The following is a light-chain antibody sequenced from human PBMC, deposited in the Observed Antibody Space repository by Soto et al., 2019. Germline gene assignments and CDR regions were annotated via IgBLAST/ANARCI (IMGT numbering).Light chain of an antibody. J-gene: IGKJ3*01. Sequence: EIVLTQSPATLSLSPGERATLSCGASQSVSRNYVAWYQQKPGLAPSLVMYAASTRATGIPDRFSGSGSGTDFPLTISRLEPEDFAVYYCQQYDRSPFTFGPGTKVDI. CDR1: QSVSRNY. V-gene: IGKV3D-20*01. CDR3: QQYDRSPFT. CDR2: AAS.